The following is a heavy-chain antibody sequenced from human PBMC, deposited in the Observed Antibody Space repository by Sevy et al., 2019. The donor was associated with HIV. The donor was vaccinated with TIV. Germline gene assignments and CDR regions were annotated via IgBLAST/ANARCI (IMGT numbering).Heavy chain of an antibody. CDR3: ARDVAAGDF. CDR2: INEDGTEK. Sequence: GGYLRLSCAASGFTFTRYWMTWVRQSPGKGLQWLGNINEDGTEKYYRDSVRGRFTISRDNAKKSLHLQMNSLRVDDTGVYSCARDVAAGDFWGQGTLVTVSS. D-gene: IGHD2-21*01. CDR1: GFTFTRYW. V-gene: IGHV3-7*01. J-gene: IGHJ4*02.